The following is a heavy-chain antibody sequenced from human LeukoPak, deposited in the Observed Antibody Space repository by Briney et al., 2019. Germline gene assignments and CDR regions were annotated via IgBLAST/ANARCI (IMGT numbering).Heavy chain of an antibody. D-gene: IGHD3-10*01. CDR2: IKKDGSEE. CDR3: ARDGAARGSGSFGD. J-gene: IGHJ4*02. Sequence: GGSLRLSCAASGFSFSSYGMSWVRQAPGKGLEWVANIKKDGSEEFYVDSVKGRFTISRDNAKNSLFLQMNSLRADDTAVYFCARDGAARGSGSFGDWGQGTLVTVSS. CDR1: GFSFSSYG. V-gene: IGHV3-7*03.